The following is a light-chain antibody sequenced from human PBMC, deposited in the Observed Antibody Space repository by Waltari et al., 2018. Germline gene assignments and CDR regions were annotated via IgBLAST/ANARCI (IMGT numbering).Light chain of an antibody. CDR1: SIDSNY. V-gene: IGLV2-14*03. Sequence: QSALTQPATVSGSPGQSITISCTGTSIDSNYVSWYQQHPGKAPQVMIYDVTVRPSGVSNRFSGSKSGNTASLTISGLQAEDEADYYCSSWTDSDALKLLFGGGTKLTVL. CDR2: DVT. CDR3: SSWTDSDALKLL. J-gene: IGLJ2*01.